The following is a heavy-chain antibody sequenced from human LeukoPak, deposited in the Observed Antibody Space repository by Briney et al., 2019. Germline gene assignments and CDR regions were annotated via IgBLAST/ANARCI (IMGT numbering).Heavy chain of an antibody. CDR2: MNPNSGNT. CDR1: GYTFSSYG. Sequence: ASLKVSCKTSGYTFSSYGINWVRQATGQGLEWMGWMNPNSGNTGYAQKFQGRVTMTRNTSISTAYMELSSLRSEDTAVYYCARDYYDILTGYYAFDIWGQGTMVTVSS. V-gene: IGHV1-8*01. CDR3: ARDYYDILTGYYAFDI. D-gene: IGHD3-9*01. J-gene: IGHJ3*02.